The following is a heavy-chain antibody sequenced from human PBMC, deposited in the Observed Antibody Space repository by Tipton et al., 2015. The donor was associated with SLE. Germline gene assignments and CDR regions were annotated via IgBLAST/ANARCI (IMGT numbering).Heavy chain of an antibody. CDR2: ISGSSEKT. CDR3: AKDADTWPGDWFDP. CDR1: GFTFGSYA. J-gene: IGHJ5*02. V-gene: IGHV3-23*01. Sequence: SLRLSCEVSGFTFGSYAMSWVRQAPGRGLEWVSSISGSSEKTFYADSVKGRFTISRDNSKNTMSLQIGSLRADDTAVYYCAKDADTWPGDWFDPWGQGTQVTVSS.